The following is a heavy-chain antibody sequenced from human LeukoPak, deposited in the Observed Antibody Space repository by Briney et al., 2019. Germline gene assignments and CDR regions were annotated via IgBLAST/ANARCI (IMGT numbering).Heavy chain of an antibody. CDR2: ISYDGSNK. V-gene: IGHV3-30-3*01. CDR3: ARVPTYYDFWSGYTYYFDY. D-gene: IGHD3-3*01. Sequence: GGSLRLSCAASGFTFSSYAMHWVRQAPGKGLEWVAVISYDGSNKYYADSVKGRFTISRDNSKNTLYLQMNSLRAEDTAVYYCARVPTYYDFWSGYTYYFDYWGQGTLVTVSS. CDR1: GFTFSSYA. J-gene: IGHJ4*02.